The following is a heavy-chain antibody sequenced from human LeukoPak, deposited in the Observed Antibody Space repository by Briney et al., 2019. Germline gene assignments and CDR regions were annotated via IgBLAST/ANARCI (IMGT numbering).Heavy chain of an antibody. D-gene: IGHD7-27*01. CDR1: GFTFSTSA. V-gene: IGHV3-23*01. J-gene: IGHJ4*02. CDR2: ISGTGVT. Sequence: GGSLRLSCAASGFTFSTSAMTWVRQAPGKGLEWVSGISGTGVTDYADSMKGRFTISRGNSKNTLYLQINNLRAEDTAVYYCAKDLNWGGRWGQGTLVTVSS. CDR3: AKDLNWGGR.